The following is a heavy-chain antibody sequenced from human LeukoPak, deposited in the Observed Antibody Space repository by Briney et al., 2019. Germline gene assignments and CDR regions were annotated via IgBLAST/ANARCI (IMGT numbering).Heavy chain of an antibody. Sequence: GGFLRLSCSASGYTFSNYWMSWVRQAPGKGLEYVANIKLDGSETYYVDSVKGRFTISRDNAKNSLYLQMNSLRVEDTAVYYCARDQGILFFDSWGQGTLVTVSS. D-gene: IGHD2-21*01. CDR3: ARDQGILFFDS. V-gene: IGHV3-7*01. CDR1: GYTFSNYW. J-gene: IGHJ4*02. CDR2: IKLDGSET.